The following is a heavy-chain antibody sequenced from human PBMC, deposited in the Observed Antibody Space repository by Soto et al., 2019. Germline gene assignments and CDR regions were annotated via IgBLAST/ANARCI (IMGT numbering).Heavy chain of an antibody. CDR1: GGSISGYY. CDR2: IYYSGSS. J-gene: IGHJ4*02. V-gene: IGHV4-59*08. D-gene: IGHD1-1*01. Sequence: SETLSLTCTVSGGSISGYYWSWIRQPPGKGLEWIAYIYYSGSSNSNPSLKSRVTISVGTSKNQFSLKLSSVTAADTAVYYCARHSNEYRKSLDYWGQGTLVTVS. CDR3: ARHSNEYRKSLDY.